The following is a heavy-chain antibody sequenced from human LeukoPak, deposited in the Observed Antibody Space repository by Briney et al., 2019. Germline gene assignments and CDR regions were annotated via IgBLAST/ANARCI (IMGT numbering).Heavy chain of an antibody. D-gene: IGHD2-8*01. CDR3: ARSGPNGVGDYYFDY. CDR1: GASITSGSYY. V-gene: IGHV4-39*07. Sequence: SETLSLTCTVSGASITSGSYYWVWNRQPPGKGLEWIGSIYYSGSANYNPSLKSRVTISVDTSKSQFSLKLSSVTAADTAVYYCARSGPNGVGDYYFDYWGQGTLVIVSS. J-gene: IGHJ4*02. CDR2: IYYSGSA.